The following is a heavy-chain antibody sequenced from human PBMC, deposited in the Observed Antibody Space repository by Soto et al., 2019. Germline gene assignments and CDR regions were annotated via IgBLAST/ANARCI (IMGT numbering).Heavy chain of an antibody. D-gene: IGHD2-8*01. CDR1: GGSISSGYYY. J-gene: IGHJ4*02. CDR3: AGEAGYCSNGVCR. V-gene: IGHV4-30-4*01. CDR2: IYYSGST. Sequence: SETLSLTCPVSGGSISSGYYYWNWIRQPPGKGLEWIGYIYYSGSTYYNPSLKSRVSISVDTSKNHYSLKLSSVTAADTAVYYCAGEAGYCSNGVCRWGEGTLVTVSS.